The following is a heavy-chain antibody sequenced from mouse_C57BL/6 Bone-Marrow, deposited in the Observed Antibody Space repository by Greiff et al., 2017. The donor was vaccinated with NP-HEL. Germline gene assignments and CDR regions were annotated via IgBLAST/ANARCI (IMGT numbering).Heavy chain of an antibody. CDR3: AREGWDAMDY. CDR1: GFTFSSYA. V-gene: IGHV5-4*01. CDR2: ISDGGSYT. Sequence: EVQVVESGGGLVKPGGSLKLSCAASGFTFSSYAMSWVRQTPETRLEWVATISDGGSYTYYPDNVKGRFTISRDNAKNNLYLQMSHLKSEDTAMYYCAREGWDAMDYWGQGTSVTVSS. D-gene: IGHD3-3*01. J-gene: IGHJ4*01.